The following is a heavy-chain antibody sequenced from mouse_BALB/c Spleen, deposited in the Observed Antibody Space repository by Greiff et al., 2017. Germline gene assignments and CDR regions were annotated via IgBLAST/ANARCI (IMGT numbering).Heavy chain of an antibody. J-gene: IGHJ4*01. Sequence: EVKLMESGGGLVKPGGSLKLSCAASGFTFSSYAMSWVRQTPEKRLEWVASISSGGSTYYPDSVKGRFTISRDNARNILYLQMSSLRSEDTAMYYCARKELYYGSSYVRKNYAMDYWGQGTSVTVSS. V-gene: IGHV5-6-5*01. CDR1: GFTFSSYA. D-gene: IGHD1-1*01. CDR3: ARKELYYGSSYVRKNYAMDY. CDR2: ISSGGST.